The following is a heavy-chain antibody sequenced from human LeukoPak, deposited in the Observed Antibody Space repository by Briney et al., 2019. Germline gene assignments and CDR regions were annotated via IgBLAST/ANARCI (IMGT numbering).Heavy chain of an antibody. CDR1: GFTFSSYA. Sequence: GGSLRLSCAASGFTFSSYAMSWVRQAPGKGLEWVSAISGSGGSTYYADSVKGRFTISRDNSKNTLYLQMNSLRAEDTAVYYCARDLAPGPTAMVKHWGQGTLVTVSS. D-gene: IGHD5-18*01. V-gene: IGHV3-23*01. CDR2: ISGSGGST. CDR3: ARDLAPGPTAMVKH. J-gene: IGHJ4*02.